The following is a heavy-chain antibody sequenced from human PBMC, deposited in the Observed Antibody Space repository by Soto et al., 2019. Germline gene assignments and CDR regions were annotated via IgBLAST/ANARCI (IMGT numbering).Heavy chain of an antibody. V-gene: IGHV4-61*05. CDR1: GGSISSSSYY. CDR3: ARRYSSRFDY. D-gene: IGHD6-13*01. Sequence: SETLSLTCTVSGGSISSSSYYWGWIRQPPGKGLEWIGYIYYSGSTNYNPSLKSRVTISVDTSKNHFSLKLSSVTAADTAVYYCARRYSSRFDYWGQGTLVTGSS. CDR2: IYYSGST. J-gene: IGHJ4*02.